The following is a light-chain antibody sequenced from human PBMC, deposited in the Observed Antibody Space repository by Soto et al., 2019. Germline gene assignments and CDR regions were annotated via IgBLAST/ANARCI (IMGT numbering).Light chain of an antibody. V-gene: IGKV3-20*01. Sequence: EVVLTQSPGTLSLSPGERASLSCRGSQSLSRNYVAWYQQKVGQAPRLLIYATSSRATGIPDRFRGSGSGTDSSLTIARLEPEDFAVYYCQRYGLSPPFSFGPGTKVEIK. J-gene: IGKJ3*01. CDR3: QRYGLSPPFS. CDR2: ATS. CDR1: QSLSRNY.